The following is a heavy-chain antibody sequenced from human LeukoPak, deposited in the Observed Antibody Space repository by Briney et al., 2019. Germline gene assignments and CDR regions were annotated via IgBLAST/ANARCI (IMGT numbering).Heavy chain of an antibody. V-gene: IGHV3-33*01. Sequence: GTSLRLSCAASGLILSSYGIHWVRQAPGKGLEWVAVIWYDGSNIYYGDSVKGRFSISRDNSKNTVYLQMDSLRAEDTAVYYCARDAGGAFGNYVNYFDYWGQGTLVTVSS. CDR3: ARDAGGAFGNYVNYFDY. CDR1: GLILSSYG. D-gene: IGHD4-11*01. CDR2: IWYDGSNI. J-gene: IGHJ4*02.